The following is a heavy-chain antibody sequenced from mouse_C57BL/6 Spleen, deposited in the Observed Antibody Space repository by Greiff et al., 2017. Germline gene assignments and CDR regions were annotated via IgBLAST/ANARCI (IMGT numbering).Heavy chain of an antibody. CDR2: IYPGDGDP. V-gene: IGHV1-82*01. CDR3: ARSSPLLRYVDY. J-gene: IGHJ2*01. Sequence: QVQLKESGPELVKPGASVKISCKASGYAFSSSWMNWVKQRPGKGLEWIGRIYPGDGDPNYNGKFKGKATLTADKSSSTAYMQLSSLTSEDSAVYFCARSSPLLRYVDYWGQGTTLTVSS. CDR1: GYAFSSSW. D-gene: IGHD1-1*01.